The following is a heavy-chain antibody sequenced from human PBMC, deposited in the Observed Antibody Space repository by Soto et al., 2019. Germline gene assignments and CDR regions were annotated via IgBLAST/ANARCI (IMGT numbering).Heavy chain of an antibody. D-gene: IGHD2-2*02. Sequence: QVQLVQSGAEVKKPGSSVKVSYKASGGTFSSYAISWVRQAPGQGLEWMGGIIPIFGTANYAQKFQGRVTITADESTSTAYMELSSLRSEDTAVYYCARAYCSSTSCYTFGWTYYGMDVWGQGTTVTVSS. J-gene: IGHJ6*02. CDR2: IIPIFGTA. V-gene: IGHV1-69*01. CDR3: ARAYCSSTSCYTFGWTYYGMDV. CDR1: GGTFSSYA.